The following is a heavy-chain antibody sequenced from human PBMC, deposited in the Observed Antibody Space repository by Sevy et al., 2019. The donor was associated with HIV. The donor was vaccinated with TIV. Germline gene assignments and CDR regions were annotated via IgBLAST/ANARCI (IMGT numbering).Heavy chain of an antibody. CDR1: GFTFSSYG. V-gene: IGHV3-33*01. D-gene: IGHD6-19*01. Sequence: GGSLRLSCAASGFTFSSYGMHWVRQAPGKGLEWVAVIWYDGSNNYYADSVKGRFTISRDNSKNTLYLQMNSLRAEDTAVYYCARDGLSSGWLFDYWDQGTLVTVSS. J-gene: IGHJ4*02. CDR3: ARDGLSSGWLFDY. CDR2: IWYDGSNN.